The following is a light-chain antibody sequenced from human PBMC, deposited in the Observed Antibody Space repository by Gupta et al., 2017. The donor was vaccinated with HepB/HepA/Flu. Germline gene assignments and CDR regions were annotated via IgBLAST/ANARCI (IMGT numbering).Light chain of an antibody. CDR2: AAS. V-gene: IGKV1-39*01. J-gene: IGKJ2*04. Sequence: DIQMTQSPSSLSESVGDRVTITCRASQSISIYLNWYQQKPGKAPKLLINAASSLQSGVPSRLSGSGSGTDFTLTISSLQPEDFATYYCQQSHTIPRSFGQGTKLEIK. CDR1: QSISIY. CDR3: QQSHTIPRS.